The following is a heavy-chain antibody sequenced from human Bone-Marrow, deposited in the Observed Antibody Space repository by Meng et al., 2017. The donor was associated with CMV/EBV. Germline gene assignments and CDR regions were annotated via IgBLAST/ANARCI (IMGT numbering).Heavy chain of an antibody. CDR2: MNPNSGNT. D-gene: IGHD3-3*01. J-gene: IGHJ6*02. CDR1: GYTFTSYD. CDR3: SRSPKSIIILGGVIEVGGRRGPGAMDV. V-gene: IGHV1-8*01. Sequence: ASVKVSCKTSGYTFTSYDIHWVRQATGQGLEWMGWMNPNSGNTGYAPKFQGRVTIARNTSISTAYMELSSLRTEDTAVYYCSRSPKSIIILGGVIEVGGRRGPGAMDVWGQGTMVTVSS.